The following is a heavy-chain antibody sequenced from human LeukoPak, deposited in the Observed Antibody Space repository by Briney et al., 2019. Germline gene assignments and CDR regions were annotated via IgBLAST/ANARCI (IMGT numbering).Heavy chain of an antibody. V-gene: IGHV4-4*02. CDR1: GGSISSSNW. CDR2: IYHSGST. D-gene: IGHD3-16*02. J-gene: IGHJ4*02. Sequence: SETLSLTCAVSGGSISSSNWWSWVRQPPGKGLEWIGEIYHSGSTNYNPSLESRVTISVDKSKNQFSLKLSSVTAADTAVYYCARADDLQGIVYWGQGTLVTVSS. CDR3: ARADDLQGIVY.